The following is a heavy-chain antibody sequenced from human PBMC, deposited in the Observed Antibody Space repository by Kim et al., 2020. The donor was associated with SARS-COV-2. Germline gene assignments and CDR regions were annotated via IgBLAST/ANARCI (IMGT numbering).Heavy chain of an antibody. Sequence: SETLSLTCTVSGGSVTSGTHYWTWIRQSPGKGLEWIGYIHYGGAINYNPSLKSRVTMSVDTSKNQFSLKLTSVTPADTAVYYCAGLHHALDYLGQGALVT. V-gene: IGHV4-61*01. CDR3: AGLHHALDY. J-gene: IGHJ4*02. CDR2: IHYGGAI. CDR1: GGSVTSGTHY.